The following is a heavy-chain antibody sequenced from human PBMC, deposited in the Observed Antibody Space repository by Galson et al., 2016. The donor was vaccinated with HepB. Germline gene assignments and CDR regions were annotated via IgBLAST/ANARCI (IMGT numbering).Heavy chain of an antibody. V-gene: IGHV3-21*01. J-gene: IGHJ3*02. CDR2: ISGGSSYK. CDR1: GFTFTRYT. D-gene: IGHD6-13*01. CDR3: ARTPGYSGTWYDAFDS. Sequence: SLRLSCAASGFTFTRYTMNWVRQSPGKGLEWVSSISGGSSYKYYADSVKGRFTISRDNSTNSLYLQMNSLRAADTAIYFCARTPGYSGTWYDAFDSWGPETIVTVSS.